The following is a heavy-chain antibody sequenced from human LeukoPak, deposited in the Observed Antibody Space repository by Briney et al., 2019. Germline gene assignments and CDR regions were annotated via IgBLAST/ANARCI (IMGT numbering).Heavy chain of an antibody. CDR1: GGSISSFY. D-gene: IGHD1-7*01. J-gene: IGHJ5*02. CDR2: IYINGDT. CDR3: ARTARTFAS. Sequence: SETLSLTCTVSGGSISSFYWSWIRQAPGKGLECIGFIYINGDTSYNPSLKSRATLSLDTSKNQFSLRLASVTAADTAVYYCARTARTFASWGPGTLVTVSS. V-gene: IGHV4-4*09.